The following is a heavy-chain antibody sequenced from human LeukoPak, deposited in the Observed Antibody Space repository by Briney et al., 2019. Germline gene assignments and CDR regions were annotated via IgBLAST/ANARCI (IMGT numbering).Heavy chain of an antibody. CDR2: ISYDGSNK. Sequence: GGSLRLSCAASGFSFSSYGMHWVRQAPGKGLEWVAVISYDGSNKYYADSVKGRFTISRDNSKNTLYLQMNSLRAEDTAVYYCAKDYVGSSLNWFDPWGQGTLVTVSS. J-gene: IGHJ5*02. V-gene: IGHV3-30*18. CDR1: GFSFSSYG. CDR3: AKDYVGSSLNWFDP. D-gene: IGHD6-13*01.